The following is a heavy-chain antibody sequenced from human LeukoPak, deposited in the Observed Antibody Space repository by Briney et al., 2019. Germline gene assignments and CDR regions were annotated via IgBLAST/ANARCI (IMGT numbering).Heavy chain of an antibody. V-gene: IGHV3-33*01. J-gene: IGHJ4*02. CDR3: ARDFRDYFDY. CDR1: GFTFSSCA. CDR2: IWYDGSNK. Sequence: PGGSLRLSCAASGFTFSSCAMHWVRQAPGNGLEWVTLIWYDGSNKYYADSVRGRFTISRDNAKNTLYLQMNSLRAEDTAMYYCARDFRDYFDYWGQGTLVTVSS.